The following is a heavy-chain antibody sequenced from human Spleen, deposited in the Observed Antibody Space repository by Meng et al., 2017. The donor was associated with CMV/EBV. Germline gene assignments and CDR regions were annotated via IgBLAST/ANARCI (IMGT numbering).Heavy chain of an antibody. J-gene: IGHJ4*02. V-gene: IGHV1-2*02. D-gene: IGHD3-16*01. CDR3: ARTLLRIMITFGGVTLGY. Sequence: TLTGYERHWVRQATGQGLECMGWVNPHSGGTNYAQKFQGRVTMTSDASISTAYMELSRLRSDDTAVYYCARTLLRIMITFGGVTLGYWGQGTLVTVSS. CDR1: TLTGYE. CDR2: VNPHSGGT.